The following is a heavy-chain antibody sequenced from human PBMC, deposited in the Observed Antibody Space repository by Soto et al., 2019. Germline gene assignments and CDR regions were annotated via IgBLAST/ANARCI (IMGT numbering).Heavy chain of an antibody. J-gene: IGHJ1*01. D-gene: IGHD4-17*01. V-gene: IGHV4-34*01. CDR2: INHSGST. Sequence: PSETLSLTCAVYGGSFSGSSWSWIRQPPGKGLEWIGEINHSGSTNYNPSLKSRVTIAVDTSKNQFSLKLSSVTAADTAVYYCTRGSYGGNSVRYVQHWGQGTLVTDS. CDR3: TRGSYGGNSVRYVQH. CDR1: GGSFSGSS.